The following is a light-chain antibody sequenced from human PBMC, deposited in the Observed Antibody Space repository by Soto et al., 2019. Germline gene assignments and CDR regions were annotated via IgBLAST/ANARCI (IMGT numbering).Light chain of an antibody. J-gene: IGKJ2*01. Sequence: EIVMTQSPATLSVSPGERATLSCRASQSVSSNLAWYQQKPGQAPRLLIYGASTRATGIPARFSGSGSGTEFTLTISSLQSDDFATYYCQQYNSYLYTFGQGTKLEIK. CDR1: QSVSSN. V-gene: IGKV3-15*01. CDR3: QQYNSYLYT. CDR2: GAS.